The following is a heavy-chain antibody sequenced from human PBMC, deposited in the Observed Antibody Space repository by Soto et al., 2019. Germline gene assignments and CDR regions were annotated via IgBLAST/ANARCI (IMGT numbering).Heavy chain of an antibody. D-gene: IGHD3-3*01. J-gene: IGHJ4*02. CDR1: GYTFTGYY. V-gene: IGHV1-2*04. CDR2: INPNSGGT. CDR3: ARGEAGRYDFWSGYLDY. Sequence: ASVKVSCKASGYTFTGYYMHWVRQAPGQGLEWMGWINPNSGGTNYAQKFQGWVTMTRDTSISTAYMELSRLRSDDTAVYYCARGEAGRYDFWSGYLDYWGQGTLVTVSS.